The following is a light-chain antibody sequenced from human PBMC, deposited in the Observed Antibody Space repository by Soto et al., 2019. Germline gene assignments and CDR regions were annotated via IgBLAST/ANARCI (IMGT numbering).Light chain of an antibody. J-gene: IGKJ1*01. V-gene: IGKV3-20*01. CDR3: QQYDSSPRT. CDR2: GVS. CDR1: QSVSSSY. Sequence: IVLTQSPGTLSLSPWERATLSCRASQSVSSSYLAWYQQKPGQAPRPLIYGVSSRATGIPDRFSGSGSGTDFTLTISRLEPEDFAVYYCQQYDSSPRTFGQGTKVDIK.